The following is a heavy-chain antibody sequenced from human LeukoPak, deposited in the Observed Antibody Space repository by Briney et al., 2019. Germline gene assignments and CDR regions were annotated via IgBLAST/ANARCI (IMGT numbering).Heavy chain of an antibody. J-gene: IGHJ4*02. Sequence: SETLSLTCIVSGGSVRNYYWTWIRQPAGKGLQWIGRIYTNGTTNYSPSLKSRVTMSVDMSKNQFSLKLTSVTAADTAVYYCARDPSVAPPGGVDYWGQGTLVTVSS. V-gene: IGHV4-4*07. CDR1: GGSVRNYY. D-gene: IGHD6-19*01. CDR3: ARDPSVAPPGGVDY. CDR2: IYTNGTT.